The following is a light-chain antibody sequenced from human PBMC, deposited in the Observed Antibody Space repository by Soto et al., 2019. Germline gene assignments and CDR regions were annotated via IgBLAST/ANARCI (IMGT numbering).Light chain of an antibody. CDR3: AAWDDSLSGYV. Sequence: QSALTQPPSASGTPGQRVTISCSGSSSNIGSNYVYWYQQLPGTAPKLLIYRNNQRPSGVPDRFSGSKSGTSASLAISGLRFEDEADYYCAAWDDSLSGYVFGTGTKVTVL. V-gene: IGLV1-47*01. CDR1: SSNIGSNY. J-gene: IGLJ1*01. CDR2: RNN.